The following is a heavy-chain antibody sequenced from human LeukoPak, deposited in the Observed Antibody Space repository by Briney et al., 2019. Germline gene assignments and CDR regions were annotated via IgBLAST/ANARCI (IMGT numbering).Heavy chain of an antibody. Sequence: ASVKVSCKPSGYTFTGYYMHWVRQAPGQGLEWMGWINPNSGGTNYAQKFQGRVTMTRDTSISTAYMELSRLRSDDTAVYYCARRRGSLYYYYGMDVWGQGTTVTVSS. V-gene: IGHV1-2*02. CDR2: INPNSGGT. CDR1: GYTFTGYY. CDR3: ARRRGSLYYYYGMDV. D-gene: IGHD2-15*01. J-gene: IGHJ6*02.